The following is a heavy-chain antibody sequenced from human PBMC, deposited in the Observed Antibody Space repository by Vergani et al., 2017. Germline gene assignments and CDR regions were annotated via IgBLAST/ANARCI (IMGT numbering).Heavy chain of an antibody. V-gene: IGHV4-59*01. Sequence: QVQLQESGPGLVKPSETLSLTCTVSGGSISSYYWSWIRQPPGKGLEWIGYIYYSGSTNYNPSLKSRVTISVDTSKNQFSLKLSSVTAADTAVYYCAREPLGSFGSYYFDYWGQGTLVTVSS. CDR1: GGSISSYY. D-gene: IGHD6-6*01. CDR3: AREPLGSFGSYYFDY. CDR2: IYYSGST. J-gene: IGHJ4*02.